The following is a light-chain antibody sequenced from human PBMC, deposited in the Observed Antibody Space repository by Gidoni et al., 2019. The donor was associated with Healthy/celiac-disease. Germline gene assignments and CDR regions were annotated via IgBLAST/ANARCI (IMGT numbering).Light chain of an antibody. J-gene: IGKJ4*01. CDR3: QQSYSTPLT. CDR2: AAS. CDR1: QSISSY. Sequence: DIQMTQSPSSLSASVGDRVTITCRASQSISSYLNWYQQKQGKAPKLLIYAASSLQSGVPSRFSGSGSGTDFTLTISSLQPEDCATYYCQQSYSTPLTVXGXTKVEIK. V-gene: IGKV1-39*01.